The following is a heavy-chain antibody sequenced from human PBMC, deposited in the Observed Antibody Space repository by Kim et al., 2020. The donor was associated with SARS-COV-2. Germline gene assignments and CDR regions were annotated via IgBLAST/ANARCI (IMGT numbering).Heavy chain of an antibody. Sequence: SETLSLTCAVYGGSFSGYYWSWIRQPPGKGLEWIGEINHSGSTNYNPSLKSRVTISVDTSKNQFSLKLSSVTAADTAVYYCARGRATMVRGVLPGRVFDYWGQGTRVTVSS. CDR1: GGSFSGYY. CDR2: INHSGST. J-gene: IGHJ4*02. CDR3: ARGRATMVRGVLPGRVFDY. V-gene: IGHV4-34*01. D-gene: IGHD3-10*01.